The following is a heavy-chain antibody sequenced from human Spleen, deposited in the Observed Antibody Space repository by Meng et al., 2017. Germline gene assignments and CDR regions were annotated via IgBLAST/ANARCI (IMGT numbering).Heavy chain of an antibody. V-gene: IGHV3-23*01. J-gene: IGHJ4*02. CDR3: AKAGSWYFFDE. Sequence: GESLKISCAASGVTFSSYAMSWVRQAPGKGLEWVSTISANGDSTYDSDSFKGRFTISRDNSKNTLYLQMNSLRGDDTAIYYCAKAGSWYFFDEWGQGTLVTVSS. CDR1: GVTFSSYA. D-gene: IGHD6-13*01. CDR2: ISANGDST.